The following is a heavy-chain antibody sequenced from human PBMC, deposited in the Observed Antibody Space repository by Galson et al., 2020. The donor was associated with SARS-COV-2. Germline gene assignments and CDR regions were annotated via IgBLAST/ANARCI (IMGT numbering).Heavy chain of an antibody. Sequence: GGSLRLSCAASGFTFSSYGMHWVRQAPGKGLEWVAVISYDGSNKYYADSVKGRFTISRDNSKNTLYLQMNSLRAEDTAVYYCAKDGPYYDFWSGYSAPPWAYYYYYMDVWGKGTTVTVSS. CDR2: ISYDGSNK. CDR3: AKDGPYYDFWSGYSAPPWAYYYYYMDV. D-gene: IGHD3-3*01. V-gene: IGHV3-30*18. CDR1: GFTFSSYG. J-gene: IGHJ6*03.